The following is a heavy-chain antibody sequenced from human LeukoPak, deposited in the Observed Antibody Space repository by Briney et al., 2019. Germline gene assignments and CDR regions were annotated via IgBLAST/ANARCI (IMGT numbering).Heavy chain of an antibody. V-gene: IGHV1-2*02. Sequence: ASVKVSCKASGYTFTGYYTHWVRQAPGQGLEWMGWINPNSGGTNYAQKFQGRVTMTRDTSISTAYMELSRLRSDDTAVCYCARDNVYGDYRRFDPWGQGTLVTVSS. CDR2: INPNSGGT. CDR1: GYTFTGYY. J-gene: IGHJ5*02. CDR3: ARDNVYGDYRRFDP. D-gene: IGHD4-17*01.